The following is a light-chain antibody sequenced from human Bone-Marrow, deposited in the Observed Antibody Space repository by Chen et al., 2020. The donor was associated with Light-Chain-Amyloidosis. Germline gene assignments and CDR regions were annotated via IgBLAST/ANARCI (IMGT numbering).Light chain of an antibody. J-gene: IGKJ5*01. CDR1: QRISNY. V-gene: IGKV1-39*01. CDR3: QQSYSMSSIT. Sequence: DIQMTQSPSPLSASVGDRVTITCRASQRISNYLNWYQQKPGKAPKLLIHAASTLQIGVPLRFSGSGSGTDFILTISSVQPEDFAIYYCQQSYSMSSITFGQGTRLEIK. CDR2: AAS.